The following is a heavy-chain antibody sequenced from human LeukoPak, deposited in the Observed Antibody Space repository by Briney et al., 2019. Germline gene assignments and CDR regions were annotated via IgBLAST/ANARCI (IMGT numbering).Heavy chain of an antibody. V-gene: IGHV3-74*01. Sequence: QPGGSLRLSCAASGFTFSSYAMSWVRQAPGKGLVWVSRINTDGSSTNYADSVRGRFTVSRDNAKNTLFLQMNSLRVEDTAVYYCARVIGWDEPFDLWGHGTLVTVSS. CDR1: GFTFSSYA. D-gene: IGHD1-26*01. CDR3: ARVIGWDEPFDL. CDR2: INTDGSST. J-gene: IGHJ3*01.